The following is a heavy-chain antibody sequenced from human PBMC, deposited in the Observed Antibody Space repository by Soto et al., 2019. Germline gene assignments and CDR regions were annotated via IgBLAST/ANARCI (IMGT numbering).Heavy chain of an antibody. CDR2: LDSSSSYI. Sequence: LRLSCAASGFTFSTYSMNWVRQAPGKGLEWVSSLDSSSSYIYYADSVRGRFTISRDNAKNSLYLQMNSLRAEDTALYYCARDDYLAYWGQGTLVIVSS. CDR3: ARDDYLAY. CDR1: GFTFSTYS. V-gene: IGHV3-21*01. J-gene: IGHJ4*02.